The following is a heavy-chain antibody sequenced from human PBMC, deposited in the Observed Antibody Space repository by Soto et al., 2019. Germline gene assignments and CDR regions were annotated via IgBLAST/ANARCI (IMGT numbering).Heavy chain of an antibody. J-gene: IGHJ5*02. D-gene: IGHD1-1*01. CDR3: ASSKLEPDLYNWFDP. CDR2: TYYRSKWYN. V-gene: IGHV6-1*01. Sequence: SQTLSLTCAISGDSVSSNSAAWNWIRQSPSRGLEWLGRTYYRSKWYNDYAVSVKSRITINPDTSRNQFSLQLNSVTPEDTAVYYCASSKLEPDLYNWFDPWGQGTLVTVSS. CDR1: GDSVSSNSAA.